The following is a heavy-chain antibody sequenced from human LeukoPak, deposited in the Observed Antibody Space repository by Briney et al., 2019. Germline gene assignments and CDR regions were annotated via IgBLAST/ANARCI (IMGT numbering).Heavy chain of an antibody. CDR1: GFTFSSYA. CDR3: AKSQDGGRLFHFDY. V-gene: IGHV3-23*01. CDR2: ISGSGGST. Sequence: GGSLRLSCAASGFTFSSYAMSWVRQAPGKGLEWVSVISGSGGSTYSADSVEGRFTISRDNSKNTLYLQMNSLRAEDTAVYFCAKSQDGGRLFHFDYWGQGTLVTVSS. J-gene: IGHJ4*02. D-gene: IGHD1-26*01.